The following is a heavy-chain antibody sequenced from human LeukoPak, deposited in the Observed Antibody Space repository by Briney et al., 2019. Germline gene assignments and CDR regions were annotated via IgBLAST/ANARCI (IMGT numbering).Heavy chain of an antibody. D-gene: IGHD6-13*01. Sequence: NPSETLSLTCTVSGGSISSYYWSWIRQPPGKGLEWIGYIYYSGSTNYNPSLKSRITISVDTSKNQFSLKLSSVTAADTAVYYCARVRDQQLAFDYWGQGTLVTVSS. J-gene: IGHJ4*02. CDR2: IYYSGST. CDR1: GGSISSYY. V-gene: IGHV4-59*01. CDR3: ARVRDQQLAFDY.